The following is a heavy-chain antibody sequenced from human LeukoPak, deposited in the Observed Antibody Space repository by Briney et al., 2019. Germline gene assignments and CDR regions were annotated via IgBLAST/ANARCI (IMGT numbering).Heavy chain of an antibody. CDR3: AKDTIFGVLNY. D-gene: IGHD3-3*01. CDR2: ISGSGGST. J-gene: IGHJ4*02. CDR1: EFTFSSYV. Sequence: GGSLRLSCAASEFTFSSYVMAWVRQAPGEGLEWVSAISGSGGSTYYADSVKGRFTISRDNSKNTLYLQMNSLRVEDTAVYYCAKDTIFGVLNYWGRGTLVTVSS. V-gene: IGHV3-23*01.